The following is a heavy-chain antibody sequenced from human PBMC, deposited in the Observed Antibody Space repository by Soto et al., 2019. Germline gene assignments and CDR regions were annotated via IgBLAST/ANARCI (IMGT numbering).Heavy chain of an antibody. Sequence: PGESLKISCKGSGYSFTSYWIGWVRQMPGKGLEWMGIIYPGDSDTRYSPSFQGQVTISADKSISTAYLQWSSLKASDTAMYYCAREIIIAARGYYYNLMDCCGQGTTVPVSS. V-gene: IGHV5-51*01. CDR3: AREIIIAARGYYYNLMDC. J-gene: IGHJ6*02. CDR1: GYSFTSYW. D-gene: IGHD6-6*01. CDR2: IYPGDSDT.